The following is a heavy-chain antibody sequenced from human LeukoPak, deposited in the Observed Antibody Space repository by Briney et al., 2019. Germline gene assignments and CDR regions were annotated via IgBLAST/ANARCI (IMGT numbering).Heavy chain of an antibody. J-gene: IGHJ5*02. D-gene: IGHD6-19*01. CDR2: ISSTSAYI. CDR3: GRVAVAGPTGWFDP. V-gene: IGHV3-21*01. CDR1: GFALNSYS. Sequence: GGSLRLSCAASGFALNSYSLSWVRQAPGKGLEWVSSISSTSAYIHYADSVKGRFTISRDNVDNVVYLQMSSLGAEATAGYYCGRVAVAGPTGWFDPWGQGSLVTVSS.